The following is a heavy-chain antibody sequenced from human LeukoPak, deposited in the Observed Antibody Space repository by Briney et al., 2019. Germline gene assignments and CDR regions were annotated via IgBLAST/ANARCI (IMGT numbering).Heavy chain of an antibody. J-gene: IGHJ4*02. CDR1: GFTVSSNY. Sequence: GGSLRLSCAASGFTVSSNYMSWVRQAPGKGLEWVSVIYSGGSTYYADSVKGRFTISRDNSKNTLYLQMNSLRAEDTAVYYCARVRPRVGAEYYFDYRGQGTLVTVSS. V-gene: IGHV3-53*01. CDR2: IYSGGST. CDR3: ARVRPRVGAEYYFDY. D-gene: IGHD1-26*01.